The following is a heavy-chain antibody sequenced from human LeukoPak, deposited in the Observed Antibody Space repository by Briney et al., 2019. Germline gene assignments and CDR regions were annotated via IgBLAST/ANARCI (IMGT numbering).Heavy chain of an antibody. J-gene: IGHJ4*02. V-gene: IGHV3-74*01. CDR1: GFTFSGYW. CDR3: AKSHYYDGSGYYYDY. CDR2: ISTDGSTI. Sequence: GSLRRSCAASGFTFSGYWMHWVRQAPGKGLVWVSRISTDGSTIGYAESVKGRFAISRDNAKNTLYLQMNDLRAEDTAVYYCAKSHYYDGSGYYYDYWGQGTLVTVPS. D-gene: IGHD3-22*01.